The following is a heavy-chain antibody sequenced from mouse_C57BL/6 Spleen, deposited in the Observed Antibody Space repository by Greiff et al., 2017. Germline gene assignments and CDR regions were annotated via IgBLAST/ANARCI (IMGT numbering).Heavy chain of an antibody. V-gene: IGHV1-50*01. CDR1: GYTFTSYW. J-gene: IGHJ2*01. Sequence: QVQLQQSGAELVKPGASVKLSCKASGYTFTSYWMQWVTQRPGQGLEWIGEIDPSDSYTNYNQTFKGKATLTVDTSPSTAYMQLSSLTSEDSAVYYCARWGPYYFDYWGQGTTLTVSS. CDR3: ARWGPYYFDY. CDR2: IDPSDSYT.